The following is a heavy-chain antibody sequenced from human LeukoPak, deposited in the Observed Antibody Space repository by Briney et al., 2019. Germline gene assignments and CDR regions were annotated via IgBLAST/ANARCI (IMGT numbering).Heavy chain of an antibody. J-gene: IGHJ4*02. CDR1: GFTFSDHY. V-gene: IGHV3-72*01. CDR2: SKNKANSYIT. Sequence: GGYLRLSCAASGFTFSDHYMDWVRQAPGKGLEWVGRSKNKANSYITQYAAFVQGRFTISRDDSKNSLYLQINSLKTEDTAVYYCARDDSGQGDYWGQGTLVTVSS. CDR3: ARDDSGQGDY. D-gene: IGHD5-12*01.